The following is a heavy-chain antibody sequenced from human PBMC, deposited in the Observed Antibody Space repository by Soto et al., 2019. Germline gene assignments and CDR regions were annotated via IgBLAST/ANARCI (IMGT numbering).Heavy chain of an antibody. CDR3: ARGDFDSSANYYAGWFDP. D-gene: IGHD3-22*01. CDR2: INPNSGGT. V-gene: IGHV1-2*02. Sequence: ASVKVSCKASGYTFTAYYMHWLRQAPGQGLEWMGWINPNSGGTKYAQKFQGRVTMTNAPSISTAYMELSRLGSADTAVYYCARGDFDSSANYYAGWFDPWVQGALVTVSA. J-gene: IGHJ5*02. CDR1: GYTFTAYY.